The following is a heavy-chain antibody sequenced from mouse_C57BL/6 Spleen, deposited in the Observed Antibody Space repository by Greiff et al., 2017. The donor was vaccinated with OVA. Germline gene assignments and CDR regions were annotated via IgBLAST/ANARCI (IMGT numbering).Heavy chain of an antibody. CDR1: GFTFSDYG. CDR2: ISRGSSTI. D-gene: IGHD1-1*01. J-gene: IGHJ3*01. CDR3: ARGDYYGSADWFAY. Sequence: EVKLMESGGGLVKPGGSLKLSCAASGFTFSDYGMHWVRQAPEKGLEWVAYISRGSSTIYYADTVKGRFTISRDNAKNTLFLQMTSLRSEDTAMYYCARGDYYGSADWFAYWGQGTLVTVSA. V-gene: IGHV5-17*01.